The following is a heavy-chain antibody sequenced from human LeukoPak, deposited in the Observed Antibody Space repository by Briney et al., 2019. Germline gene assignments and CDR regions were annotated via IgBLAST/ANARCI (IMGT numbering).Heavy chain of an antibody. CDR2: ISGSGGST. D-gene: IGHD1-26*01. Sequence: GGSLRLSCGASGFTFSSYAMSWVRQAPGKGLEWVSAISGSGGSTYYADSVKGRFTISRDNSKNTLYLQMNSLRAEDTAVYYCAKAEWEPSLYYFDYWGQGTLVTVSS. V-gene: IGHV3-23*01. CDR3: AKAEWEPSLYYFDY. J-gene: IGHJ4*02. CDR1: GFTFSSYA.